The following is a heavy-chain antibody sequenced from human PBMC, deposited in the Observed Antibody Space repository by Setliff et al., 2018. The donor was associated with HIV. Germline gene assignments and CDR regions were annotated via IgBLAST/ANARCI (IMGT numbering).Heavy chain of an antibody. CDR3: ARGYCSGESCYGFRRGAFYYYYYMDV. Sequence: PSETLSLTCSVSGGSIISGGYYWSWIRQHPGKGLEWIGYIYYSGTTYYNPSLKSRVIISGDTSKNQFSLKMTSLTAADTAVYFCARGYCSGESCYGFRRGAFYYYYYMDVWGKGTTVTVSS. V-gene: IGHV4-31*03. CDR1: GGSIISGGYY. D-gene: IGHD2-15*01. J-gene: IGHJ6*03. CDR2: IYYSGTT.